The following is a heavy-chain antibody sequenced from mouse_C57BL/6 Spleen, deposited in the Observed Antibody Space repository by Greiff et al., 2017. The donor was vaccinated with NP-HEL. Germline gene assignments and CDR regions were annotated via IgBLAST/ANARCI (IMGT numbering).Heavy chain of an antibody. J-gene: IGHJ1*03. CDR2: IDPNSGGT. CDR3: AQLSYDGYYDWYFDV. V-gene: IGHV1-72*01. D-gene: IGHD2-3*01. Sequence: QVQLQQPGAELVKPGASVKLSCKASGYTFTSYWMHWVKQRPGRGLEWIGRIDPNSGGTKYNEKFKSKATLTVDKPSSTAYMQLSSLTSEDSAVYYCAQLSYDGYYDWYFDVWGTGTTVTVSS. CDR1: GYTFTSYW.